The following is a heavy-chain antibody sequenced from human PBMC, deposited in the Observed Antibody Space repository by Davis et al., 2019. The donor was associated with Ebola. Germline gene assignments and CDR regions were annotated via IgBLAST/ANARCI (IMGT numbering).Heavy chain of an antibody. J-gene: IGHJ4*02. CDR3: ARSYYYDSSGYFFSPRFDY. D-gene: IGHD3-22*01. V-gene: IGHV4-61*01. CDR1: GGSVSSGSYY. Sequence: SETLSLTCTVSGGSVSSGSYYWSWIRQPPGKGLEWIGYIYYSGSTNYNPSLKSRVTISVDTSKNQFSLKLSSVTAADTAVYYCARSYYYDSSGYFFSPRFDYWGQGTLVTVSS. CDR2: IYYSGST.